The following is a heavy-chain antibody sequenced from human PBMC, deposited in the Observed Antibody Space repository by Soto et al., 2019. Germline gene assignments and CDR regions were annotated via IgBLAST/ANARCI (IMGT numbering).Heavy chain of an antibody. CDR2: IYHTGGT. V-gene: IGHV4-4*02. Sequence: QVQLQESGPGLVEPSGTLSLTCSVSGDSVSSDKWWSWVRQAPGEGLEWIGEIYHTGGTNYNPSVKSRVTMSVDKSKNQFSLWLTSVTAADTAVYYCTSNGYFCIDYWGQGTLVTVSS. CDR3: TSNGYFCIDY. J-gene: IGHJ4*02. D-gene: IGHD5-18*01. CDR1: GDSVSSDKW.